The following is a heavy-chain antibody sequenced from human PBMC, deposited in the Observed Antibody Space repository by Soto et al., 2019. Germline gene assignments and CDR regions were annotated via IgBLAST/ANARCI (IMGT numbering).Heavy chain of an antibody. J-gene: IGHJ4*02. CDR1: GWSSVGFC. CDR3: ASRGTISYCSGGSCYARGFDY. Sequence: SETLSLTFHVCGWSSVGFCWTWIRQPPGTGLQWIGQINHSGTPNYHPSLKSRVTISVHTSNSQFSLALSSVTAADTAVYYCASRGTISYCSGGSCYARGFDYWGQVTLVIVS. CDR2: INHSGTP. V-gene: IGHV4-34*01. D-gene: IGHD2-15*01.